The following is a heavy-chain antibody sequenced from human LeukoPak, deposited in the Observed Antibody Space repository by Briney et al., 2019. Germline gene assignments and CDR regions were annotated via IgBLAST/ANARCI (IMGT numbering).Heavy chain of an antibody. J-gene: IGHJ4*02. D-gene: IGHD6-13*01. Sequence: QPGGSLRLSCAASGFTFDDYAMHWVRQGPGKGLEWVSGITYNSGIIGYADSVKGRFTIPRDNAKDSLYLQMDSLRAEDTALYYCAKDKRSSTLREVEFWGQGTLVTVYS. CDR3: AKDKRSSTLREVEF. V-gene: IGHV3-9*01. CDR1: GFTFDDYA. CDR2: ITYNSGII.